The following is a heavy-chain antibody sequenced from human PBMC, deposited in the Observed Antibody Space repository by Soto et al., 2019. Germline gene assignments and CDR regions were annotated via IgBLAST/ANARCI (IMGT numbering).Heavy chain of an antibody. D-gene: IGHD3-22*01. Sequence: PGGSLRLSCVASGFSFSLYSMNWVRQAPGKGLEWVSCITRRGAYIYYTDSVKGRFTVSRDDAKNSMYLQMNSLRVEDTAVYYCARNPPDYYDSSGDDSFNLWGLGTMVTVSS. CDR3: ARNPPDYYDSSGDDSFNL. CDR1: GFSFSLYS. V-gene: IGHV3-21*01. J-gene: IGHJ3*01. CDR2: ITRRGAYI.